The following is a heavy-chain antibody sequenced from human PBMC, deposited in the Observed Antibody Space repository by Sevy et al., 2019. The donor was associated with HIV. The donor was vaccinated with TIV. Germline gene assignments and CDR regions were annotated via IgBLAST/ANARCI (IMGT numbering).Heavy chain of an antibody. CDR3: ARASTIWFGESITSFDP. CDR1: GFSLSTIGVG. D-gene: IGHD3-10*01. J-gene: IGHJ5*02. Sequence: SGPTLVKPTQTLTLTCTFSGFSLSTIGVGVGWIRQPPGKALEWLALIYWNDGKRYSPSLKSRLTITKDTSKNQVVLTMTNMDPVDTATYYCARASTIWFGESITSFDPWGQGTLVTVSS. CDR2: IYWNDGK. V-gene: IGHV2-5*01.